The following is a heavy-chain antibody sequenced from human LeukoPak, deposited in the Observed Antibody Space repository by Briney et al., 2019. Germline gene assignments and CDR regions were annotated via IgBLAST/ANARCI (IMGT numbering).Heavy chain of an antibody. D-gene: IGHD6-6*01. V-gene: IGHV1-2*04. Sequence: ASVKVSCTTSGYTFTGYYVHWVRQAPGQGLEWMGWINPNSGGTNYAQKFQGWVTMTRDTSISTVYMELSRLRSDDTAVYYCARDTGSSSSYFYGMDVWGQGTTVSVSS. CDR1: GYTFTGYY. J-gene: IGHJ6*02. CDR2: INPNSGGT. CDR3: ARDTGSSSSYFYGMDV.